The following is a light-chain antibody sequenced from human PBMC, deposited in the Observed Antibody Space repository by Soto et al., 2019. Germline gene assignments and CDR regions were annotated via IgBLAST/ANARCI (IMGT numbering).Light chain of an antibody. CDR3: SSYTTISTVV. CDR2: EVS. CDR1: STDVGAYNY. V-gene: IGLV2-14*01. Sequence: QSALTQPASVSGSPGQSITITCTGTSTDVGAYNYVSWYQQYPGKAPKLMIYEVSNRPSGVSHRFSGSKSANSASLTISGLQAEDEADYYCSSYTTISTVVFGGGTKLTVL. J-gene: IGLJ2*01.